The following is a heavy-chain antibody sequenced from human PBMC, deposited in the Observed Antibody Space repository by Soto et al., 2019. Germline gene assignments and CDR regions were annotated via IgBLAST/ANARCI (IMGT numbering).Heavy chain of an antibody. Sequence: GASVKVSCKASGGTFSSYTISWVRQAPGQGLEWMGRIIPILGIANYAQKFQGRVTITADKSTSTAYMELSSLRSEDTAVYYCARDQVLGYCSSTSCRNWFDPWGQGTLVTVSS. J-gene: IGHJ5*02. V-gene: IGHV1-69*04. CDR2: IIPILGIA. D-gene: IGHD2-2*01. CDR1: GGTFSSYT. CDR3: ARDQVLGYCSSTSCRNWFDP.